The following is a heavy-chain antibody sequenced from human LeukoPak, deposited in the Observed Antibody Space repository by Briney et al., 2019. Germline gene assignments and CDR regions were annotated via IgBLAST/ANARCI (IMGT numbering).Heavy chain of an antibody. V-gene: IGHV3-21*01. CDR1: GFTFSSYS. CDR2: ISSSSSYI. D-gene: IGHD6-25*01. J-gene: IGHJ4*02. CDR3: ARHSGRSGSFDY. Sequence: GGSLRLSCAASGFTFSSYSMNWVRQAPGKGLEWVSSISSSSSYIYYADSVKGRFTISRDNAKNSLYLQMNSLRAEDTAVYYCARHSGRSGSFDYWGQGTLVTVSS.